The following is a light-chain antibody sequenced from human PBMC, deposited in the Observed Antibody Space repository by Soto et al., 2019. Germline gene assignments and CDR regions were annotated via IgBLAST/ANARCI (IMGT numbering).Light chain of an antibody. J-gene: IGKJ1*01. Sequence: EIVLTQSPGTLSLSPGERATLSCTASQSVSGNYLAWYQQKPGQAPRILIYGASSRATGIPVRFSGSGSGTDFTLTISRLEPEDFAVYYCQQHGGPPRTFGQGTKVEMK. CDR1: QSVSGNY. CDR3: QQHGGPPRT. CDR2: GAS. V-gene: IGKV3-20*01.